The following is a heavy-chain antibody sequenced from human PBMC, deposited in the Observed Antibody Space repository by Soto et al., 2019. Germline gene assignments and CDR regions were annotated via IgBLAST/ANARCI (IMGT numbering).Heavy chain of an antibody. CDR1: GGSVSSGYYY. CDR3: ARVVQKDGGILSNYYDGMDV. CDR2: IDYSGST. Sequence: QVQLQESGPGLMKPSETLSLTCTVSGGSVSSGYYYWSWIRQPPGKGLEWIGYIDYSGSTTYNPSLKSRVTISVDTSRNQFSLKLSSVTAADTAVYYCARVVQKDGGILSNYYDGMDVWGQGTTVTVSS. J-gene: IGHJ6*02. D-gene: IGHD2-2*01. V-gene: IGHV4-61*01.